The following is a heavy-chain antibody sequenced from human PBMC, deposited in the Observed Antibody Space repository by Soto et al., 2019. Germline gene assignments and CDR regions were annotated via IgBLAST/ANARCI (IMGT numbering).Heavy chain of an antibody. V-gene: IGHV1-3*04. CDR3: ARDLTLYSGTYYGWFDP. D-gene: IGHD1-26*01. J-gene: IGHJ5*02. CDR1: GYTFTNYA. Sequence: QVQLVQSGAEVKKPGASVKVSCKASGYTFTNYAMHWVRQAPGQRLEWMGWINTGNGNTRYSQNFQGIVTITRDTSATTAYMELGSLTSEDTALYYCARDLTLYSGTYYGWFDPWGQGTLVTVSS. CDR2: INTGNGNT.